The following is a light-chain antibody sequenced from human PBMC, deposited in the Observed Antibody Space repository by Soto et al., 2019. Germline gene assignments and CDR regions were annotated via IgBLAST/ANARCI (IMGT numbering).Light chain of an antibody. V-gene: IGLV1-40*01. CDR2: GNS. CDR1: SSNIGAGYD. CDR3: QSYDSSLSGVV. J-gene: IGLJ2*01. Sequence: QSVLTQPPSVSGAPGQRVTISCTGSSSNIGAGYDVHWYQPLPGTAPKLLIYGNSNRPSGVPDRFSGSKSGTSASLAITGLQAEVEADYYCQSYDSSLSGVVFGGGTKLTVL.